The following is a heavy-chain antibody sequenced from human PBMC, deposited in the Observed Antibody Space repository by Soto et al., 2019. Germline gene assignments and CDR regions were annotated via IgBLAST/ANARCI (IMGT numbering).Heavy chain of an antibody. D-gene: IGHD1-26*01. V-gene: IGHV3-13*01. CDR3: AREQRGSYWLGGLDL. Sequence: HPGGSLRLSCVASGFTFSSNDLHWVRQAPGEGLEWVSAIGTGGDTYYAGSVKGRFIISRENAKNSLYLEMSSLRAEDTAMYYCAREQRGSYWLGGLDLWGQGTMVTVSS. J-gene: IGHJ3*01. CDR1: GFTFSSND. CDR2: IGTGGDT.